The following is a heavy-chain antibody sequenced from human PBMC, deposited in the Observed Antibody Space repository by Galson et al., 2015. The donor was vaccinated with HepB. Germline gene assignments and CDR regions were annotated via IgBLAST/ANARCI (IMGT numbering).Heavy chain of an antibody. D-gene: IGHD5-24*01. V-gene: IGHV4-59*01. CDR2: IYYSGST. CDR3: ARDYGRDGYTGGAFDI. J-gene: IGHJ3*02. Sequence: SETLSLTCTVSGGSISSYYWSWIRQPPGKGLEWIGYIYYSGSTNYNPSLKSRVTISVGTSKNQFSLKLSSVTAADTAVYYCARDYGRDGYTGGAFDIWGQGTMVTVSS. CDR1: GGSISSYY.